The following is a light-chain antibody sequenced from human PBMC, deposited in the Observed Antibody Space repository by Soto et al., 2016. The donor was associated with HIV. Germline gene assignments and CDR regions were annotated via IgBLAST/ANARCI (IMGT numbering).Light chain of an antibody. CDR1: KLGDKY. Sequence: SYELTQPPSVSVSPGQTASIPCSGDKLGDKYACWYQHKPGQSPVLVIFQDNRRPSGIPERFSGANSGNTATLTISGTQPMDEADYFCQAWDSNTAVFGTGTKVPVL. V-gene: IGLV3-1*01. J-gene: IGLJ1*01. CDR2: QDN. CDR3: QAWDSNTAV.